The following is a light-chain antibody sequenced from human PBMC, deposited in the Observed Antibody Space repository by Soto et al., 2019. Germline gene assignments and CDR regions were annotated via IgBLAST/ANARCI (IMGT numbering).Light chain of an antibody. Sequence: EIVMTQSPATLSVSPGEIATLSCRASQSVSINLAWYQQKPRQAPRLLIYGASTRTTGIPARFVGSGSGRECTLSISSLQSEDFAVYHCQQYNNWPRTFGQGTKVEIK. V-gene: IGKV3-15*01. J-gene: IGKJ1*01. CDR2: GAS. CDR3: QQYNNWPRT. CDR1: QSVSIN.